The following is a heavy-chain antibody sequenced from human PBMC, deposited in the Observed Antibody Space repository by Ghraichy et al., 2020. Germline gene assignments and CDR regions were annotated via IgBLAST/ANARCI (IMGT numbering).Heavy chain of an antibody. Sequence: GESLNISCAASGFTFSSYSMNWVRQAPGKGLEWVSYISSSSSTIYYADSVKGRFTISRDNAKNSLYLQMNSLRDEDTAVYYCARDERSGPPNYYYYGMDVWGQGTTVTVSS. J-gene: IGHJ6*02. D-gene: IGHD6-19*01. CDR2: ISSSSSTI. CDR3: ARDERSGPPNYYYYGMDV. V-gene: IGHV3-48*02. CDR1: GFTFSSYS.